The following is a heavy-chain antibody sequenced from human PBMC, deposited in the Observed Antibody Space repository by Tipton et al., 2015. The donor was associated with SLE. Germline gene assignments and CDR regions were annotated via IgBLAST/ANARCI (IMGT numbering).Heavy chain of an antibody. CDR3: ARRGGELVGYFDY. V-gene: IGHV4-59*10. J-gene: IGHJ4*02. D-gene: IGHD1-26*01. CDR1: GGSFSGYY. CDR2: IYTSGST. Sequence: LRLSCAVYGGSFSGYYWSWIRQPPGKGLEWIGRIYTSGSTNYNPSLKSRVTMSVDTSKNQFSLKLSSVTAADTAVYYCARRGGELVGYFDYWGQGALVTVSS.